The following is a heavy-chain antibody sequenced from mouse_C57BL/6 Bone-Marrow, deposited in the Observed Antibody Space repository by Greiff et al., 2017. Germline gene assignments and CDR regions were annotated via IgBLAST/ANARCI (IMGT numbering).Heavy chain of an antibody. Sequence: QVQLQQPGAELVKPGASVKLSCKASGYTFTSYWMQWVKQRPGQGLEWIGEIDPSDSYTNYNQKFKGKATLTVDTSSSTAYMQLSSLTSEDSAVYNCARLEFAYWGQGTLVTVSA. V-gene: IGHV1-50*01. J-gene: IGHJ3*01. CDR3: ARLEFAY. CDR2: IDPSDSYT. CDR1: GYTFTSYW.